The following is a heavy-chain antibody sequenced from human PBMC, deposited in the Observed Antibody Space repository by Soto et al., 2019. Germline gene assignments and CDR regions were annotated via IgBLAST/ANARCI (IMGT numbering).Heavy chain of an antibody. CDR2: ISSSGSTI. J-gene: IGHJ5*02. Sequence: GGSLRLSCAASGFAFRSYGMNWVRQAPGKGLEWVSYISSSGSTIYYTDSVKGRFTISRDNAKNSLYLQMNSLRAEDTAVYYCARPYPNMDWFDPWGQGTLVTVSS. CDR1: GFAFRSYG. V-gene: IGHV3-48*04. CDR3: ARPYPNMDWFDP. D-gene: IGHD2-21*01.